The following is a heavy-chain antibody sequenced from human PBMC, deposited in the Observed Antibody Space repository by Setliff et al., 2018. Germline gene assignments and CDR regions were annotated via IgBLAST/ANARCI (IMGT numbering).Heavy chain of an antibody. Sequence: PSETLSLTCSVYGESFSNNYWSWIRQPPGKGLEWIGSMYHSGSTYYSPSLESRVTISVDTSKNQFSLKLTSVTAADTAVYYCARDRGVYSDFEYWGQGTLVTVSS. CDR3: ARDRGVYSDFEY. V-gene: IGHV4-38-2*02. J-gene: IGHJ4*02. CDR2: MYHSGST. D-gene: IGHD4-4*01. CDR1: GESFSNNY.